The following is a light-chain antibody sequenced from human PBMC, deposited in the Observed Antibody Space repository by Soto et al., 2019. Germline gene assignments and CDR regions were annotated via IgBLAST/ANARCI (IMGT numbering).Light chain of an antibody. V-gene: IGKV3-20*01. CDR1: QSVSSNY. CDR3: QQYGGSPRT. Sequence: EIVLTQSPGTLSLSPGERATLSCRSSQSVSSNYLAWYQQRRGQAPRLLIHGASNRATGIPDRFSGSGSGTDFTLTITRLEPEDFAVYYCQQYGGSPRTFGQGTKVDI. J-gene: IGKJ1*01. CDR2: GAS.